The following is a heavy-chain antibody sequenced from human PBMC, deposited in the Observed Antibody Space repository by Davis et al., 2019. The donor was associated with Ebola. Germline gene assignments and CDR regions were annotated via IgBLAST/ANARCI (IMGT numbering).Heavy chain of an antibody. Sequence: MPSETLSLTCTVSGGSISSYYWSWIRQPPGKGLEWIGYIYYSGSTYYNPSLKSRVTISVDTSKNQFSLKLSSVTAADTAVYYCAGYCSGGSCYGYYYGMDVWGQGTTVTVSS. V-gene: IGHV4-59*12. CDR1: GGSISSYY. J-gene: IGHJ6*02. CDR2: IYYSGST. D-gene: IGHD2-15*01. CDR3: AGYCSGGSCYGYYYGMDV.